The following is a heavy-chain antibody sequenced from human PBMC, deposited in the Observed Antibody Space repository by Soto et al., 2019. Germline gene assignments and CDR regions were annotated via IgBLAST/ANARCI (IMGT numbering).Heavy chain of an antibody. V-gene: IGHV4-38-2*02. CDR1: GYSISSGSY. Sequence: PSETLSLTCTVSGYSISSGSYWEWIRQPPGKGPERIASIYHGGTTFYNPSLKSRITISVDTSNNQFSLKLTSVTAADTAVYYCARVHVMVVAGSTFDYWGHGTLVTVSS. CDR3: ARVHVMVVAGSTFDY. CDR2: IYHGGTT. D-gene: IGHD6-19*01. J-gene: IGHJ4*01.